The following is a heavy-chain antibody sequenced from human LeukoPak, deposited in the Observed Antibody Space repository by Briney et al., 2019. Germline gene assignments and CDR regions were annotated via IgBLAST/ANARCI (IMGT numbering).Heavy chain of an antibody. CDR1: GGSLSSSSYY. Sequence: SETLSLTCTVSGGSLSSSSYYWGWIRQPPGKGLEWIGSVYYSGSTYCNPSLKSRVTMSVDTSRNQFSLKLRSVTAADTAVYYCARHLARAIDTWGQGTMVTVSS. CDR2: VYYSGST. D-gene: IGHD2-21*01. J-gene: IGHJ3*02. CDR3: ARHLARAIDT. V-gene: IGHV4-39*01.